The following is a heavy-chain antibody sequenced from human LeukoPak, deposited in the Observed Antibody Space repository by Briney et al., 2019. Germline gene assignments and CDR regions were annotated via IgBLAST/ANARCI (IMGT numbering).Heavy chain of an antibody. CDR2: IYYSGST. J-gene: IGHJ6*03. CDR3: ARVGYDFWSGSHYYYYYMDV. CDR1: GGSISSYY. V-gene: IGHV4-59*01. D-gene: IGHD3-3*01. Sequence: SETLSLTCTVSGGSISSYYWSWIRQPPGKGLEWIGYIYYSGSTNYNPSLKGRVTISVDTSKNQFSLKRSSVTAADTAVYYCARVGYDFWSGSHYYYYYMDVWGKGTTVTVSS.